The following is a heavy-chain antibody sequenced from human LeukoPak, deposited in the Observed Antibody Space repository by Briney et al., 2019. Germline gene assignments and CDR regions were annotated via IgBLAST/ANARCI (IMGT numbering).Heavy chain of an antibody. D-gene: IGHD3-10*01. CDR1: GGSISSGSYY. CDR2: IYYSGST. CDR3: ASDKYYYGSGSYPDDY. V-gene: IGHV4-39*01. Sequence: PSQTLSLTCTVSGGSISSGSYYWSWIRQPPGKGLEWIGSIYYSGSTYYNPSLKSRVTISVDTSKNQFSLKLSSVTAADTAVYYCASDKYYYGSGSYPDDYWGQGTLVTVSS. J-gene: IGHJ4*02.